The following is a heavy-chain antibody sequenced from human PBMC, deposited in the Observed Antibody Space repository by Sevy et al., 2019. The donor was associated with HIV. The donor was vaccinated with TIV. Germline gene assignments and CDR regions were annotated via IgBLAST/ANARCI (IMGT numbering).Heavy chain of an antibody. Sequence: SGPTLVNPTQTLTLTCTFSGFSLSTSGVGVGWIRQPPGKALEWLALIYWDDDKRYSPSLKSRLTITKDTSKNQVVLTRTNMDPVDTATYYCVHRPENYDILTGYLPNWFDPWGQGTLVTVSS. D-gene: IGHD3-9*01. CDR1: GFSLSTSGVG. CDR3: VHRPENYDILTGYLPNWFDP. V-gene: IGHV2-5*02. CDR2: IYWDDDK. J-gene: IGHJ5*02.